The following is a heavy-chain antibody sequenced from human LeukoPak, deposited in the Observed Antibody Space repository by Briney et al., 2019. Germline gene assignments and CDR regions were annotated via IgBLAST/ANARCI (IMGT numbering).Heavy chain of an antibody. CDR1: GFTFSSYG. D-gene: IGHD3-10*01. V-gene: IGHV3-30*02. J-gene: IGHJ4*02. Sequence: GGSLRLSCAASGFTFSSYGMHWVRQAPGKGLEWVAVIWYDGSNKYYADSVKGRFTISRDNSKNTLYLQMNSLRAEDTAVYYCAKARVYGSGSPIDYWGQGTLVTVSS. CDR3: AKARVYGSGSPIDY. CDR2: IWYDGSNK.